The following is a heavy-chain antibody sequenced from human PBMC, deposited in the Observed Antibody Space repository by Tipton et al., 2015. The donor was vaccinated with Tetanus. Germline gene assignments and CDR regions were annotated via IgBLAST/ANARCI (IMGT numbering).Heavy chain of an antibody. J-gene: IGHJ4*02. CDR1: GASLRGGDYH. D-gene: IGHD5-12*01. V-gene: IGHV4-61*08. Sequence: TLSLTCSVSGASLRGGDYHWSWIRQPPGKGLEWLAYISGSGTSNSNYYLKSRITMTHDTSRNQFSLKLTAVTAADTAVYYCVRAPYSSPGKYYLDSWGQGTLVTVSS. CDR3: VRAPYSSPGKYYLDS. CDR2: ISGSGTS.